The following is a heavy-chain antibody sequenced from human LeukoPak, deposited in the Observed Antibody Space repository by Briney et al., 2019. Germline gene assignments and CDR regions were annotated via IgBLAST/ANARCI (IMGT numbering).Heavy chain of an antibody. J-gene: IGHJ5*02. CDR3: ARQWSGTNYFDP. CDR2: MYYSGST. Sequence: SETLSLACTASGGPISSSYWTWLRQPPGKGLEWIGYMYYSGSTNYNPSLKSRATISVDTSKNQLSLKLSSVTAADTALYFCARQWSGTNYFDPWGQGILVTVSS. V-gene: IGHV4-59*08. CDR1: GGPISSSY. D-gene: IGHD3-3*01.